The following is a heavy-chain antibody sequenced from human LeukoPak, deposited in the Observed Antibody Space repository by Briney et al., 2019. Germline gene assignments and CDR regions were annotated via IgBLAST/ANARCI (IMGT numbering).Heavy chain of an antibody. CDR1: GGSISSYY. D-gene: IGHD3-10*01. CDR3: ARDRITMVRGVISTTDYYYYGMDV. V-gene: IGHV4-59*01. CDR2: IYYSGTT. J-gene: IGHJ6*02. Sequence: SETLSLTCTVSGGSISSYYWSWIRQPPGKGLEWIGYIYYSGTTNYNPSLKSRVTMSVDTSKNQFSLKLSSVTAADTAVYYCARDRITMVRGVISTTDYYYYGMDVWGQGTTVTVSS.